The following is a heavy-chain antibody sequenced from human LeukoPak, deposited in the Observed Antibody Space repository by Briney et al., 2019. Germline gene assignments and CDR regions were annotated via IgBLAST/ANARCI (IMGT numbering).Heavy chain of an antibody. D-gene: IGHD5-12*01. CDR3: ARDTGAAISTFDI. J-gene: IGHJ3*02. Sequence: GGSLRLSCAASGFTFSSYDMYWVRQATGKGLEWVSGAGTAGDTYYLDSVKGRFTVSRENAKNSFYLQMNSLRAGDTAVYYCARDTGAAISTFDIWGQGTMVTVSS. CDR2: AGTAGDT. CDR1: GFTFSSYD. V-gene: IGHV3-13*04.